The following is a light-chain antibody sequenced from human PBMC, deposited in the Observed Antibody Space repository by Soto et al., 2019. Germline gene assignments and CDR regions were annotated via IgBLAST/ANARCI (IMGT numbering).Light chain of an antibody. CDR2: KNN. CDR1: SYNVGKNL. V-gene: IGLV1-47*01. Sequence: QLVLTQPPSASGTPGQRVTISCSGGSYNVGKNLVYWYQQRPGTAPKLIIFKNNQRPPGVPDRFSGSNSGSSASLAISGLRSEDEADYFCAAWDDSLSAWVFGGGTKLTVL. CDR3: AAWDDSLSAWV. J-gene: IGLJ3*02.